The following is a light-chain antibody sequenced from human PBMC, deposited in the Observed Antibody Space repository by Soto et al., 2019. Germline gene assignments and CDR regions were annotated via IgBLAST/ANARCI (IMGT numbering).Light chain of an antibody. J-gene: IGLJ2*01. CDR2: DTT. CDR1: TGAVTAGHY. V-gene: IGLV7-46*01. Sequence: QAVVTQEPSLTVSPGGTVTLTCGSSTGAVTAGHYPYWFQQKPGQAPRTLIFDTTNTHSWTPARFSGSLLGGKAALTLSGAQPADEADYYCVLFQSNVAVFGGGTKVTVL. CDR3: VLFQSNVAV.